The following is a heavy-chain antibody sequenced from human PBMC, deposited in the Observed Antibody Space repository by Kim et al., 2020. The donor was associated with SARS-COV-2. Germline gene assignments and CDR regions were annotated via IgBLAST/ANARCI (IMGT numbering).Heavy chain of an antibody. J-gene: IGHJ6*02. V-gene: IGHV3-48*03. Sequence: YYADGVKRRFTISRDNAQNALYLQMNSLRAEDTAVYYCARAAAGSDMDVWGQGITDTVSS. D-gene: IGHD6-13*01. CDR3: ARAAAGSDMDV.